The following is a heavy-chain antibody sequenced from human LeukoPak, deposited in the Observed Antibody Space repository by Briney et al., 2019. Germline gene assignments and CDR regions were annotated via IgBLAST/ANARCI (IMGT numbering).Heavy chain of an antibody. CDR3: GRQIRSGTQPCDWFDF. D-gene: IGHD1-26*01. CDR1: GGSISSGSYY. J-gene: IGHJ5*01. V-gene: IGHV4-39*01. CDR2: ISYSGST. Sequence: SETLSLTCTVSGGSISSGSYYWAWIRQPPGKGLEWIGSISYSGSTYYNPSLKGRDTISVDTSKNQFSLKLSSVTATDTAVYYCGRQIRSGTQPCDWFDFWGQGTLVTVSS.